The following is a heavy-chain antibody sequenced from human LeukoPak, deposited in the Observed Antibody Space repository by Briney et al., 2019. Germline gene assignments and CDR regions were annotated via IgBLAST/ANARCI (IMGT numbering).Heavy chain of an antibody. CDR1: GFTFSSYD. CDR3: ARDGHPQSSGWVIDY. Sequence: HPGGSLRLSCAASGFTFSSYDIHWVRQAPGKGLEWVAFIRYDGSNKYYADSVRGRFTISRDNSKNTLYLQMNSLRAEDTAVYYCARDGHPQSSGWVIDYWGQGTLVTVSS. V-gene: IGHV3-30*02. D-gene: IGHD6-19*01. CDR2: IRYDGSNK. J-gene: IGHJ4*02.